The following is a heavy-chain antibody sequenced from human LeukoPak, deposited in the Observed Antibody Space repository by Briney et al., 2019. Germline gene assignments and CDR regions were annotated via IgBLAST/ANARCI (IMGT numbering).Heavy chain of an antibody. D-gene: IGHD2-2*01. V-gene: IGHV1-18*01. CDR3: ARSFRGYCSSTSCYANRDYYYGMDV. Sequence: ASVTVSCKSSGYTFTSYGISWVRQAPGQGLEWMGWISAYNGNTYYAQKLQGRVTMTTDTSTSTAYMELRSLRSDDTAVYYCARSFRGYCSSTSCYANRDYYYGMDVWGQGTTVTVSS. CDR2: ISAYNGNT. CDR1: GYTFTSYG. J-gene: IGHJ6*02.